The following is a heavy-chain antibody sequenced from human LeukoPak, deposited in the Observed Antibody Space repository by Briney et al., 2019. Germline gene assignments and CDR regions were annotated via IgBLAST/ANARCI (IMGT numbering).Heavy chain of an antibody. V-gene: IGHV1-2*02. Sequence: APVKVSCKASGYTFSDYYMHWVRQAPGQGLEWMGWINTHSGATGYAQKFQGRVTMTRDTSISTADMELNSLRSDDTAMYYCSRGSALNRAYSGYDPPFHYWGQGTLVAVSS. D-gene: IGHD5-12*01. CDR2: INTHSGAT. J-gene: IGHJ4*02. CDR3: SRGSALNRAYSGYDPPFHY. CDR1: GYTFSDYY.